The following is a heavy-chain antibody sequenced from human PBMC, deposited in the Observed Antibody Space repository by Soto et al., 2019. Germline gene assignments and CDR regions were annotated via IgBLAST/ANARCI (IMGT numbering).Heavy chain of an antibody. D-gene: IGHD2-15*01. CDR1: GGSFSGYY. CDR2: INHSGST. CDR3: ARVGYCSGGSCYPYYFDY. J-gene: IGHJ4*02. Sequence: PSETLSLTCAVYGGSFSGYYWSWIRQPPGKGLEWIGEINHSGSTNYNPSHKSRVTISVDTSKNQFSLKLSSVTAADTAVYYCARVGYCSGGSCYPYYFDYWGQGTLVTVS. V-gene: IGHV4-34*01.